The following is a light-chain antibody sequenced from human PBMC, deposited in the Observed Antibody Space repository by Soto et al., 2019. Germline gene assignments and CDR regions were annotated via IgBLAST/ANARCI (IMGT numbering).Light chain of an antibody. V-gene: IGKV3-20*01. CDR1: QSVSNNY. CDR2: GSS. CDR3: QQYGSSHPYT. Sequence: EVVLTQSPGTLSLSPGERATLSCRASQSVSNNYLACYQQKPGQSPKLLIFGSSDRATGIPDRFSGSGSGTDFTLTISSVEPEDFGVYYCQQYGSSHPYTFGQGTKLEIK. J-gene: IGKJ2*01.